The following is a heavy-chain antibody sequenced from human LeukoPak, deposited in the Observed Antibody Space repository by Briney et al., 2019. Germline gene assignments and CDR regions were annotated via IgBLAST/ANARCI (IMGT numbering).Heavy chain of an antibody. V-gene: IGHV3-21*01. CDR1: GFTFSSYS. CDR2: ISSSSSYI. D-gene: IGHD3-10*01. CDR3: ARTDMVRGVYYFDY. J-gene: IGHJ4*02. Sequence: TGGSLRLSCAASGFTFSSYSMNWVRQAPGKGLEWVSSISSSSSYIYYADSVKGRFTISRDNAKNSLYLQMSSLRAEDTAVYYCARTDMVRGVYYFDYWGQGTLVTVSS.